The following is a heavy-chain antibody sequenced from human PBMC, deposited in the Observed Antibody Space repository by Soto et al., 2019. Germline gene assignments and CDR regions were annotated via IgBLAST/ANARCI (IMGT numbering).Heavy chain of an antibody. CDR2: ISNDGSNK. D-gene: IGHD3-22*01. CDR1: GFSFSTYG. V-gene: IGHV3-30*03. J-gene: IGHJ3*02. CDR3: ASQRYGYYYGNAFDI. Sequence: GGSLRLSCAASGFSFSTYGMHWVRQAPGKGLEWVAFISNDGSNKYYADSVKGRFTISRDNAKNTLYLQMNSLRAEDTAVYYCASQRYGYYYGNAFDIWGQGTMVTV.